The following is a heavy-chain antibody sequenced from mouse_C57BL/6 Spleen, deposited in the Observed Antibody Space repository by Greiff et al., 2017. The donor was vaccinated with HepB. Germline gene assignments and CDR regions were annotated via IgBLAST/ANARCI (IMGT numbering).Heavy chain of an antibody. Sequence: EVQRVESGGGLVQPGGSLKLSCAASGFTFSDYYMYWVRQTPEKRLEWVAYISNGGGSTYYPDTVKGRFTISRDTAKNTLYLQMSRLKSEDTAMYYCARHRSRYFDVWGTGTTVTVSS. CDR1: GFTFSDYY. J-gene: IGHJ1*03. CDR2: ISNGGGST. CDR3: ARHRSRYFDV. V-gene: IGHV5-12*01.